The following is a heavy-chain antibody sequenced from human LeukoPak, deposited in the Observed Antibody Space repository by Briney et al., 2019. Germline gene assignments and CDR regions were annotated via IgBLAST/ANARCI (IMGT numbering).Heavy chain of an antibody. Sequence: GGSLRLSCAASGFTFSSYGMHWVRQAPGKGLEWVAVISYDGSNKYYADSVKGRFTISRDNSKNTLYLQMNSLRAEDTAVYYCAKSPHGDAFDIWGQGTMVTVSS. CDR1: GFTFSSYG. CDR3: AKSPHGDAFDI. V-gene: IGHV3-30*18. CDR2: ISYDGSNK. J-gene: IGHJ3*02.